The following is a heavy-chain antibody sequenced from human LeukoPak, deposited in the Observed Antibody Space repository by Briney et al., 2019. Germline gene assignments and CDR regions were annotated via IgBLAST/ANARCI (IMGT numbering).Heavy chain of an antibody. CDR2: IYSGGST. V-gene: IGHV3-53*01. CDR1: GFTVSSSY. Sequence: GGSLRLSCTSSGFTVSSSYMNWVRQAPGKGLEWVSVIYSGGSTYYADSVKDRFTISRDNSKNTLYLQMNSLRAEDTAVYYCAVGDSGFDYWGQGTLVTVSS. J-gene: IGHJ4*02. D-gene: IGHD1-26*01. CDR3: AVGDSGFDY.